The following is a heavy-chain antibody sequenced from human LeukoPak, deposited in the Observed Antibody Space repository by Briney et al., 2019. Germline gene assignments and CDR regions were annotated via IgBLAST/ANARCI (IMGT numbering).Heavy chain of an antibody. CDR3: ARRSSFRYYYMDV. CDR2: IYYSGST. CDR1: GGSISSYY. J-gene: IGHJ6*03. Sequence: SETLSLTCTVSGGSISSYYWSWIRQPPGKGLEWIGYIYYSGSTNYNPSLKSRVTISVDTSKNQFSLRLSSVTAADTAVYYCARRSSFRYYYMDVWGKGTTVTISS. V-gene: IGHV4-59*01. D-gene: IGHD6-19*01.